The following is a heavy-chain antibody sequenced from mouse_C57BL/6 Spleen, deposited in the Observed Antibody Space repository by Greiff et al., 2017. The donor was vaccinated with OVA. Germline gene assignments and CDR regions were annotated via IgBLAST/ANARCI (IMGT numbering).Heavy chain of an antibody. CDR1: GYSFTDYN. D-gene: IGHD1-1*01. Sequence: EVQLQQSGPELVKPGASVKISCKASGYSFTDYNMNWVKQSNGKSLEWIGVLNPNYGTPRHNQKFKGKATLTVDQSSSTAYMQLNSLTSEDSAVYYCARPYGSSYGWFAYWGQGTLVTVSA. CDR2: LNPNYGTP. CDR3: ARPYGSSYGWFAY. J-gene: IGHJ3*01. V-gene: IGHV1-39*01.